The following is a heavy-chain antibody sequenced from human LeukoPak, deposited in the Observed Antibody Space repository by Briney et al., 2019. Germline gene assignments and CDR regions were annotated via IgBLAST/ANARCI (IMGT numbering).Heavy chain of an antibody. CDR2: IYYSGST. V-gene: IGHV4-39*07. CDR3: ARDRIAADKPDGYYFDY. J-gene: IGHJ4*02. CDR1: GGSISSSSYY. Sequence: SETLSLTCTVSGGSISSSSYYWGWIRQPPGKGLEWIGSIYYSGSTYYNPSLKSRVTISVDTSKNQFSLKLSSVTAADTAVYYCARDRIAADKPDGYYFDYWGQGTLVTVSS. D-gene: IGHD6-13*01.